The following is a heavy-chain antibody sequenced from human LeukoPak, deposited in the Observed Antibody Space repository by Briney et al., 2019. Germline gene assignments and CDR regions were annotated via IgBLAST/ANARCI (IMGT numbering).Heavy chain of an antibody. Sequence: PGGSLRLSCAASGFTFSSYWMHWVRQAPGKGLVWVSRINSDGSSTSYADSVKGRFTISRDNAKNTLYLQMNSLRAEDTAAYYCATGGYSYGYYYYYMDVWGKGTTVTVSS. CDR1: GFTFSSYW. CDR3: ATGGYSYGYYYYYMDV. V-gene: IGHV3-74*01. CDR2: INSDGSST. D-gene: IGHD5-18*01. J-gene: IGHJ6*03.